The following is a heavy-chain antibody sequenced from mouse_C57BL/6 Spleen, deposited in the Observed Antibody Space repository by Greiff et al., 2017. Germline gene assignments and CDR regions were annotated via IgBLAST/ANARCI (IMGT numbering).Heavy chain of an antibody. Sequence: EVQLQESGAELVRPGASVKLSCTASGFNIKDDYMHWVKQRPEQGLEWVGWLDPENGDTEYASKVQGQATITADTSPNPAYLQLSSLTSEDTAVYYCTTRHYGSSYFAYWGQGTLVTVSA. CDR3: TTRHYGSSYFAY. CDR1: GFNIKDDY. J-gene: IGHJ3*01. D-gene: IGHD1-1*01. CDR2: LDPENGDT. V-gene: IGHV14-4*01.